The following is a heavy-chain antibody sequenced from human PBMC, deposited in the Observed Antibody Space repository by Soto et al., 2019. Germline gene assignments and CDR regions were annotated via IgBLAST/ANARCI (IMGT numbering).Heavy chain of an antibody. Sequence: PGGSLRLSCAASGFTFSNYGMHWVRQAPGKGLEWVAVIWFDGSNKYYADSVKGRFTISRDNSKNTLYLQMNSLRAEDTAVYYCARDGGGMATMEYFFDYWGQGTLVTVSS. D-gene: IGHD5-12*01. J-gene: IGHJ4*02. V-gene: IGHV3-33*01. CDR2: IWFDGSNK. CDR3: ARDGGGMATMEYFFDY. CDR1: GFTFSNYG.